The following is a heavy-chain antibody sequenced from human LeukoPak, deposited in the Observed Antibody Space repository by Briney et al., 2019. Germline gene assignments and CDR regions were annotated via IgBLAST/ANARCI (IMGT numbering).Heavy chain of an antibody. CDR3: ARTGGYSYGPHANSYYYYYYMDV. J-gene: IGHJ6*03. V-gene: IGHV4-61*01. CDR2: IYYSGRT. CDR1: GGSISSGSYY. Sequence: SETLSLTCTVSGGSISSGSYYWSWIRQPPGKGLEWIGYIYYSGRTNYNPSLKSRVTISVDTSKNQFSLKLSSVTAADTAVYYCARTGGYSYGPHANSYYYYYYMDVWGKGTTVTVSS. D-gene: IGHD5-18*01.